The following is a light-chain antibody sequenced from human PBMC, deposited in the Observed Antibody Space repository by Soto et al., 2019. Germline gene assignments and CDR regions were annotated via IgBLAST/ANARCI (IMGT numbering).Light chain of an antibody. CDR2: GST. Sequence: QSVLTQPASVSGAPVQRVTISCTGSGSNIGAPYDVHWYQHLPGTAPKLLIYGSTNRPSGVPGRFSGSKSGTSASLAITGLQAEDEADYYCQSYDSSLSGYVLGAGTKVTVL. V-gene: IGLV1-40*01. CDR3: QSYDSSLSGYV. CDR1: GSNIGAPYD. J-gene: IGLJ1*01.